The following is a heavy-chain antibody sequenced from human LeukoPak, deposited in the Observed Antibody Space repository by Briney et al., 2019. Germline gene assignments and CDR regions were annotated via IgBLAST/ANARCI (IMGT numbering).Heavy chain of an antibody. Sequence: GGSLRLSCAASGFKFDDYGMSWVRQAPGKGLEWVCDINWNGAWAGYADSVKGRFTISRDNAKNSLYLQMNSLRAEDTALYYCAGYYYDSSRGFDLWGQGTLVTVSS. CDR2: INWNGAWA. V-gene: IGHV3-20*04. J-gene: IGHJ5*02. CDR3: AGYYYDSSRGFDL. CDR1: GFKFDDYG. D-gene: IGHD3-22*01.